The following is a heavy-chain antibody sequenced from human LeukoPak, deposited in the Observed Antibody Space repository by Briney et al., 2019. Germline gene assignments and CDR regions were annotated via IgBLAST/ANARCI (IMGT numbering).Heavy chain of an antibody. J-gene: IGHJ4*02. D-gene: IGHD1-20*01. CDR3: ARPVPTRYNWNYFDY. CDR1: GFTFSSYS. V-gene: IGHV3-48*01. CDR2: ISSSSSTI. Sequence: GGSLRLSCAASGFTFSSYSMNWVRQAPGKGLEWVSYISSSSSTIYYADSVKGRFTISRDNAKNSLYLQMNSLRAEDTAVYYCARPVPTRYNWNYFDYWGQGTLVTVSS.